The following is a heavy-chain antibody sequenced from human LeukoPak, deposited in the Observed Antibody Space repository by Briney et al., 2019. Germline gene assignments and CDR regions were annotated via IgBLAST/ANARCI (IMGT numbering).Heavy chain of an antibody. D-gene: IGHD3-10*01. J-gene: IGHJ4*02. V-gene: IGHV4-39*07. CDR3: ARDRPPYGSGIPFDY. CDR2: IHYSGST. CDR1: GGSISSSSYY. Sequence: SETLSLTCTVSGGSISSSSYYWGWIRQPPGKGLEWIGSIHYSGSTYYNPSLKSRVTISVDTSKNQFSLKLSSVTAADTAVYYCARDRPPYGSGIPFDYWGQGTLVTVSS.